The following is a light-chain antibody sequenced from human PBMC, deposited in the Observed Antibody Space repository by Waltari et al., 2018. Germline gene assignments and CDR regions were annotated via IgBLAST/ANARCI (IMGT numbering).Light chain of an antibody. V-gene: IGLV3-1*01. CDR1: KLGDKY. CDR3: QAWDSSVV. J-gene: IGLJ2*01. Sequence: SYELTQPPSVSVSPGQTASITCSGAKLGDKYACWYQQKPGQSPLLVIYQDTKRPSGIPERFSGSNSGNTATLTISGTQAMDEADYYCQAWDSSVVFGGGTKLTVL. CDR2: QDT.